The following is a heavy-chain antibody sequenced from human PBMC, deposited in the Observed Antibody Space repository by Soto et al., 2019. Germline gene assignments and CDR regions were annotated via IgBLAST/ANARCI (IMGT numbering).Heavy chain of an antibody. CDR3: SRDEHSYGYDQGDY. CDR1: GFTFNTYA. V-gene: IGHV3-30-3*01. CDR2: ISYAGNNQ. Sequence: QVQLVESGGGVVQPGRSLRLSCAASGFTFNTYAMHWVRQAPGKGLEWVAVISYAGNNQYYAGSVKGRFTISRDNSKSTLYLQMESLSAEDTATYYCSRDEHSYGYDQGDYWGQGTLVSVSS. J-gene: IGHJ4*02. D-gene: IGHD5-18*01.